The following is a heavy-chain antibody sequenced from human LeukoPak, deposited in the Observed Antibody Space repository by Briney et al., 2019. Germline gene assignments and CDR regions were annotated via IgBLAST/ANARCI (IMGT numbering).Heavy chain of an antibody. CDR1: GGSISSYY. CDR2: IYYSGST. V-gene: IGHV4-59*12. Sequence: PSETLSLTCTVSGGSISSYYWSWIRQPPGKGLEWIGYIYYSGSTNYNPSLKSRVTISVDTSKNQFSLKLSSVTAADTAVYYCARKGSSWYRPPRPKDWFDPWGQGTLVTVSS. D-gene: IGHD6-13*01. CDR3: ARKGSSWYRPPRPKDWFDP. J-gene: IGHJ5*02.